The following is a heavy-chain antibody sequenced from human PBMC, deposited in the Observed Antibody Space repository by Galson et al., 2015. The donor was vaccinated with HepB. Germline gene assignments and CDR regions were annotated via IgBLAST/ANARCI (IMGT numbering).Heavy chain of an antibody. CDR3: ASLTTATNGIDP. CDR2: IIPSFDRT. CDR1: GGTFSGYV. V-gene: IGHV1-69*04. D-gene: IGHD4-17*01. Sequence: SVKVSCKASGGTFSGYVIHWVRQAPGQGLEWMGRIIPSFDRTNNAQKFEGRITITADKSTNTAYLELSSLTSGDTAVYYCASLTTATNGIDPWGQGTLVTVSS. J-gene: IGHJ5*02.